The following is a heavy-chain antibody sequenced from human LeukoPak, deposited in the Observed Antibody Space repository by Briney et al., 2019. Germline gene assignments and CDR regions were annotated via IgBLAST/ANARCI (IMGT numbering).Heavy chain of an antibody. D-gene: IGHD3-22*01. Sequence: GGSLRLSCAASGFTFSSYWMHWVRHTPGKGLVWVSRIKSDGSSTSYADSVKGRFTISRDNSKNTLYLQMKSLRTEDTAVYYCAKDMGMFYYDSTGYYGYYFDYWGQGTLVTVSS. CDR1: GFTFSSYW. CDR2: IKSDGSST. V-gene: IGHV3-74*01. J-gene: IGHJ4*02. CDR3: AKDMGMFYYDSTGYYGYYFDY.